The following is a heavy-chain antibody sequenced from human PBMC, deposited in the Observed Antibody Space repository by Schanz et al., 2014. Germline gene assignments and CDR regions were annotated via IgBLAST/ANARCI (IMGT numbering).Heavy chain of an antibody. Sequence: EVQLLESGGGLVQPGGSLRLSCAASGFTFRNYGMSWVRQAPGQGLEWVSAISGSGGSTYYADSVKGRFTISRDNSKNTHKLQRNNLRAEDTAVYCCAYYEVLTGFDYWGQGTQVTVSS. CDR2: ISGSGGST. D-gene: IGHD3-9*01. CDR3: AYYEVLTGFDY. J-gene: IGHJ4*02. CDR1: GFTFRNYG. V-gene: IGHV3-23*01.